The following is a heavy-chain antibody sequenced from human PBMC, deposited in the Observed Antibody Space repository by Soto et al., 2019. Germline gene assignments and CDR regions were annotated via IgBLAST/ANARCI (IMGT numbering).Heavy chain of an antibody. V-gene: IGHV1-18*01. Sequence: ASVKVSCKASGYTFTSYGISWVRQAPGQGLEWMGWINAYNGNTNYAQKLQGRVTMTTDTSTSTAYMELRSLRSDDTAVYDCARVGVTMYYDFWSGTWFDPWGQGTLVTVSS. D-gene: IGHD3-3*01. CDR2: INAYNGNT. CDR1: GYTFTSYG. CDR3: ARVGVTMYYDFWSGTWFDP. J-gene: IGHJ5*02.